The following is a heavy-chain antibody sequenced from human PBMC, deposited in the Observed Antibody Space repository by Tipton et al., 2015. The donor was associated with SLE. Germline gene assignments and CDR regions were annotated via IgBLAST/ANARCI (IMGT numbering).Heavy chain of an antibody. CDR2: INHSGST. Sequence: LRLSCAVYGGSFSDYYWNWIRQPPGQGLEWIGEINHSGSTKYNPSLKSRVTISVDTSKNQFSLKVSSVTAADTAVYYCARGELITGTDYWGQGTLVTVSS. CDR3: ARGELITGTDY. D-gene: IGHD1-20*01. V-gene: IGHV4-34*01. CDR1: GGSFSDYY. J-gene: IGHJ4*02.